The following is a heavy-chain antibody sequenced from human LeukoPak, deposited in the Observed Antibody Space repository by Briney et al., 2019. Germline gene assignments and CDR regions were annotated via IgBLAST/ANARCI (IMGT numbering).Heavy chain of an antibody. CDR2: INHSETT. Sequence: SETLSLTCAVYGGSFSGYYWSWIRQPPGKGLEWIGEINHSETTNYNPSLKSRVTISVDTSKNQFSLKLSSVTAADTAMYYCARGSHYDFWSGIRWAFDIWGQGTMVTVSS. J-gene: IGHJ3*02. CDR1: GGSFSGYY. CDR3: ARGSHYDFWSGIRWAFDI. V-gene: IGHV4-34*01. D-gene: IGHD3-3*01.